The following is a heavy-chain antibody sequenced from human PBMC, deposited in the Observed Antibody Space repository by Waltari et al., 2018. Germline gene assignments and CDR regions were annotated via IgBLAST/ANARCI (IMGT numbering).Heavy chain of an antibody. V-gene: IGHV1-2*06. Sequence: QVQLVQSGAEVKKPGASVKVSCKASGYTFTGYYMHWVRQAPGQGLEWMGRINPNSGGTNYAKKFQGRVTMTRDTSISTAYMELSRLRSDDTAVYYCARDYYDSSGYSGAFDIWGQGTMVTVSS. D-gene: IGHD3-22*01. CDR3: ARDYYDSSGYSGAFDI. CDR2: INPNSGGT. J-gene: IGHJ3*02. CDR1: GYTFTGYY.